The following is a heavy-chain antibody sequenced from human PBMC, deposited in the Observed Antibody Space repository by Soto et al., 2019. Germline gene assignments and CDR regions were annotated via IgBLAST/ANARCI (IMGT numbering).Heavy chain of an antibody. V-gene: IGHV4-39*01. D-gene: IGHD3-22*01. CDR2: IYYNGST. Sequence: PSETLSLTCTVSGGSISSSSYYWGWIRQPPGKGMKRIGSIYYNGSTYYNQSLKSRVNKSVDTSKKQISLKLSSVTASDTAVYYCARLVYDSSGYRPGWGQGTLVT. J-gene: IGHJ4*02. CDR3: ARLVYDSSGYRPG. CDR1: GGSISSSSYY.